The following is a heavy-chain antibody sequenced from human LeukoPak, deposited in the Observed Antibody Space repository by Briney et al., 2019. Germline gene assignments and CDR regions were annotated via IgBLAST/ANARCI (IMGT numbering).Heavy chain of an antibody. Sequence: SVKVSCKASGGTFSSYTISWVRQAPGQGLEWKGRIIPILGVANYAQKFQGRVTITADKSTSTAYMELSSLRSEDTAVYYCATRVDSSGYYLDYWGQGTLVTVSS. CDR1: GGTFSSYT. V-gene: IGHV1-69*02. J-gene: IGHJ4*02. CDR3: ATRVDSSGYYLDY. CDR2: IIPILGVA. D-gene: IGHD3-22*01.